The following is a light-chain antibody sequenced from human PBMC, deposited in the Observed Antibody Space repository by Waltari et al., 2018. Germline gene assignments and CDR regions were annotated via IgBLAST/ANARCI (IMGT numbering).Light chain of an antibody. J-gene: IGLJ2*01. CDR1: SSNIGAGYH. V-gene: IGLV1-40*01. CDR2: GNS. Sequence: QSVLTQPPSVSGAPGQRVTISGTGSSSNIGAGYHVHWYQHLPGTAPKLLIYGNSNRPSGVPDRFSGSKSGTSASLAITGLQAEDEADYYCQSYDSSLSAHVIFGGGTKLTVL. CDR3: QSYDSSLSAHVI.